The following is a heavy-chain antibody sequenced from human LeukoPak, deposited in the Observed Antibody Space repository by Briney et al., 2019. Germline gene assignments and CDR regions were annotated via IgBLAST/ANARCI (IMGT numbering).Heavy chain of an antibody. J-gene: IGHJ6*02. D-gene: IGHD3-10*01. CDR1: GFTFSSYA. CDR2: IGGGGVTT. Sequence: GGSLRLSCAASGFTFSSYAMSWVRQAPGKGLEWVSVIGGGGVTTYYADSVKGRFTISRDNSKNTLYLQMNSLRAEDTAVYYCAKDRRFGELDGMDVWGQGTTVTVSS. CDR3: AKDRRFGELDGMDV. V-gene: IGHV3-23*01.